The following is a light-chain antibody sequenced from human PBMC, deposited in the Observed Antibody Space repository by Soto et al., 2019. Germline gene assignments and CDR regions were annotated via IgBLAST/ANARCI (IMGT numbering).Light chain of an antibody. V-gene: IGLV2-14*03. CDR2: DVT. CDR1: SSDVGGYNS. J-gene: IGLJ2*01. CDR3: TSFTTSSTLV. Sequence: QSALTQPASVSGSPGQSITISCTGTSSDVGGYNSVSWYQQHPGKAPKLMIYDVTKRPSGVSTRFSGSKSGNTASLTISGLLSEDEAEYYCTSFTTSSTLVFGGGTQLTVL.